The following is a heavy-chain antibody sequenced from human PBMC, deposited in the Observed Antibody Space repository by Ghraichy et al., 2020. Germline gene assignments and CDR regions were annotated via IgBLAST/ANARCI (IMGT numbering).Heavy chain of an antibody. V-gene: IGHV3-23*01. D-gene: IGHD3-22*01. J-gene: IGHJ3*02. Sequence: GGSLRLSCAASGFTFSSYAMNWVRQAPGKGLEWVSGISNSGGTTYDADSVKGRFTISRDNSKNTLYLQLTSLRAEDTAVYYCAKGGLYDSSGYYYFGRAFDIWGQGTMVTVSS. CDR1: GFTFSSYA. CDR2: ISNSGGTT. CDR3: AKGGLYDSSGYYYFGRAFDI.